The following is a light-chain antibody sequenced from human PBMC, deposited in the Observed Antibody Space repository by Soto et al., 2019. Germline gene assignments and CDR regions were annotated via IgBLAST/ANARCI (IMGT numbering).Light chain of an antibody. J-gene: IGKJ5*01. CDR1: QSVSNNY. CDR2: GAS. Sequence: EIVVTLSPVTLSLSPGERATLSCRASQSVSNNYLAWYQQQPGQAPRLLIYGASSRATGIPDRFSGSGSGTDFTLTISRLEPEDFAVYYCQEYGSSPITFGQGTRLE. V-gene: IGKV3-20*01. CDR3: QEYGSSPIT.